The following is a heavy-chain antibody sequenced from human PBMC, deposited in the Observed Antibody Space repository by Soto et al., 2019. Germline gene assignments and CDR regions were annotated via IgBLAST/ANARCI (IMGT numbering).Heavy chain of an antibody. J-gene: IGHJ4*02. CDR3: ARDDDYPDHGFDY. D-gene: IGHD4-17*01. Sequence: QVQLVESGGGVVQPGTSLRLSCAASGFTFSRHGMHWVRQTPGKGLEWLAVILNDASGHWYADSVKGRFTIFRDNFENTLYLQMNGLRLEDTAMYYCARDDDYPDHGFDYWGQGTLVTVSS. CDR2: ILNDASGH. V-gene: IGHV3-33*01. CDR1: GFTFSRHG.